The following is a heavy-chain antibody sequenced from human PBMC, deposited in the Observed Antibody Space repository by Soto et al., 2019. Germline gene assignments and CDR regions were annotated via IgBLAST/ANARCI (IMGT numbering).Heavy chain of an antibody. CDR2: IDTSGHST. D-gene: IGHD6-13*01. CDR1: GFVFTNFW. Sequence: GGSLRLSCEASGFVFTNFWMHWVRHVPGKGLVWVARIDTSGHSTNYAESVKGRFTISRDNAKNTVSLQMNSLRVEDTGVYYCAKDSWYFDLWSQGSQVTVSS. J-gene: IGHJ4*02. CDR3: AKDSWYFDL. V-gene: IGHV3-74*01.